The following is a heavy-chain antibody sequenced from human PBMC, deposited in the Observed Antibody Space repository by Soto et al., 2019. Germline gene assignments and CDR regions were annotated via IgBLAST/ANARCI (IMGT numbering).Heavy chain of an antibody. Sequence: ASVKVSCKASGYTFTSYYMHWVRQAPGQGLEWMGIINPSGGSTSYAQKFQGRVTMTRDTSTSTVYMELSSLRSEDTAVYYCARDAVRVVPDAISTYYYYGMDVWGQGTTVTVSS. D-gene: IGHD2-2*01. CDR2: INPSGGST. CDR3: ARDAVRVVPDAISTYYYYGMDV. CDR1: GYTFTSYY. J-gene: IGHJ6*02. V-gene: IGHV1-46*01.